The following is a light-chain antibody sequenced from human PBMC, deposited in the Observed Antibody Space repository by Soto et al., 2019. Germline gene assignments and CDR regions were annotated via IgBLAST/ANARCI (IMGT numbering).Light chain of an antibody. CDR2: EVS. Sequence: QSALTQPASVSGSPGQSITISCTGTSSDVGGYKYVSWYQQHPGKAPKLMIYEVSNRPSGVSNRFSGPKSGNTASLTISGLQAEDEADYYCSSYTSSSTVVFGGGTKVTVL. V-gene: IGLV2-14*01. J-gene: IGLJ2*01. CDR1: SSDVGGYKY. CDR3: SSYTSSSTVV.